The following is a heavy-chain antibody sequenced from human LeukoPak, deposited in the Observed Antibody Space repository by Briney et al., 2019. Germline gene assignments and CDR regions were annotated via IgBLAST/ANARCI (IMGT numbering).Heavy chain of an antibody. CDR1: GDTLNSYA. V-gene: IGHV1-69*04. CDR3: ATVPTTVTTSAHFDY. Sequence: GASVKVSCKASGDTLNSYAISWVRQAPGQGLEWMGRIIPLLGIANYAQKFQGRVTISADKSTSTAYMELSSLRSEDTAVYYCATVPTTVTTSAHFDYWGQGALVTVSS. D-gene: IGHD4-17*01. CDR2: IIPLLGIA. J-gene: IGHJ4*02.